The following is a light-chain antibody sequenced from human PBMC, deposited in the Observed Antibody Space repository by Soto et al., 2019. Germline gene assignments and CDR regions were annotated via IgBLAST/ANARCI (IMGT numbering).Light chain of an antibody. CDR3: QQYGSSPFT. CDR1: QSVSSSY. Sequence: EIALTQSPGTLSLSPGERATLSCRASQSVSSSYLAWYQQKPGQAPRLLIYGASNRATGIPDRFSGGGSGTDFTLTISRLEPEDFAVYYCQQYGSSPFTFGPGTKVDIK. CDR2: GAS. J-gene: IGKJ3*01. V-gene: IGKV3-20*01.